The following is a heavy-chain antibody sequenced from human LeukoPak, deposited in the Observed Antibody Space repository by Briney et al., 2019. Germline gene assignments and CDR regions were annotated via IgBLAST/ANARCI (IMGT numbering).Heavy chain of an antibody. D-gene: IGHD2-21*02. CDR2: IYSGGST. Sequence: GGSLRLSCAASGFTLSSNYMSWVRQAPGKGLEGVSVIYSGGSTYYADSVKGRFTISRDNSKNTLYLQMNSLRAEDTAVYYCARVYCGGDCYRGDAFDIWGQGTMVTVSS. V-gene: IGHV3-66*01. CDR1: GFTLSSNY. CDR3: ARVYCGGDCYRGDAFDI. J-gene: IGHJ3*02.